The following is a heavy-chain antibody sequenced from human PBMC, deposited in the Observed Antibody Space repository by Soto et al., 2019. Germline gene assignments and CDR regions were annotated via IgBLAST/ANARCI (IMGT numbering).Heavy chain of an antibody. CDR3: ARQTTIYYYDSGSYDNWFDP. CDR2: ISPYNGNT. Sequence: ASVKVSCKASGYTFTTYGISWVRQAPGQGLEWMGWISPYNGNTNYAQKLQDRVTMTTDTSTSTAYMELRSLRSDDTAVYYCARQTTIYYYDSGSYDNWFDPCGQGTMVTFSS. D-gene: IGHD3-10*01. CDR1: GYTFTTYG. J-gene: IGHJ5*02. V-gene: IGHV1-18*01.